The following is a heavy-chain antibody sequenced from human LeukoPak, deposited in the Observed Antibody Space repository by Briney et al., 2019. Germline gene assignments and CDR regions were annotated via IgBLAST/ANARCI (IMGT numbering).Heavy chain of an antibody. Sequence: GGSLRLSCAASGFTFSDYYMNWLRQAPGKGLEWVSSISRGGNSIYYAESVKGRFTISRDNAKNSLYLQMNSLRAEDTAVYYCARDQYLDYRGQGTLVTVSS. CDR2: ISRGGNSI. CDR3: ARDQYLDY. V-gene: IGHV3-11*01. J-gene: IGHJ4*02. CDR1: GFTFSDYY.